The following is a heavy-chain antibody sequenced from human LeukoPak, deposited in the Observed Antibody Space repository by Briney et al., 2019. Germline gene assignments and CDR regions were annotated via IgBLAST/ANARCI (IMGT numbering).Heavy chain of an antibody. Sequence: SETLSLTCTVSGGSISSSSYYWGWIRQPPGKGLEWIGSIYYSGSTYYNPSLKSRVTISVDTSKNQFSLKLSSVTAADTAVYYCARDLGRGFDYWGQGTLVTVSS. J-gene: IGHJ4*02. CDR1: GGSISSSSYY. CDR3: ARDLGRGFDY. CDR2: IYYSGST. V-gene: IGHV4-39*02. D-gene: IGHD7-27*01.